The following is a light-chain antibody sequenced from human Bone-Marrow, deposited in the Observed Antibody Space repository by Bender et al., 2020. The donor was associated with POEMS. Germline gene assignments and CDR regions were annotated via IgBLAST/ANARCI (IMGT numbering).Light chain of an antibody. CDR2: YDD. J-gene: IGLJ3*02. CDR1: RSNIGSYT. V-gene: IGLV1-44*01. Sequence: QSVLTQPPSASGTPGQRVTISCSGSRSNIGSYTVNWYQHLPGTAPKLLIYYDDLLTPGVSDRFSASKSGTSASLAISELQSEDEALYYCSAWDDSLGGWVVGGGTKLTVL. CDR3: SAWDDSLGGWV.